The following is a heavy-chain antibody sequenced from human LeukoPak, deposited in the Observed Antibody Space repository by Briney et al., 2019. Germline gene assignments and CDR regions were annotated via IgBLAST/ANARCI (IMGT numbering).Heavy chain of an antibody. CDR2: INHSGST. V-gene: IGHV4-34*01. CDR3: ARGQHYDSSGYNFDY. D-gene: IGHD3-22*01. Sequence: PSETLSLTCAVYGGSFSGYYWGWIRQPPGKGLEWIGEINHSGSTNYNPSLKSRVTISVDTSKNQFSLKLSSVTAADTAVYYCARGQHYDSSGYNFDYWGQGTLVTVSS. CDR1: GGSFSGYY. J-gene: IGHJ4*02.